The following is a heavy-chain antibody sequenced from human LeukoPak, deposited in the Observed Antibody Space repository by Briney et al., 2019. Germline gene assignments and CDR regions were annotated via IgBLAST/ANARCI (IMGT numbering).Heavy chain of an antibody. D-gene: IGHD3-16*02. V-gene: IGHV1-2*02. CDR3: ARGFGGVIDVIDY. J-gene: IGHJ4*02. CDR2: INPNSGGT. Sequence: ASVKVSCKASGYTFTGYCMHWVRQAPGQGLEWMGWINPNSGGTNYAQKFQGRVTMTRGTSISTAYMELSRLRSDDTAVYYCARGFGGVIDVIDYWGQGTLVTVSS. CDR1: GYTFTGYC.